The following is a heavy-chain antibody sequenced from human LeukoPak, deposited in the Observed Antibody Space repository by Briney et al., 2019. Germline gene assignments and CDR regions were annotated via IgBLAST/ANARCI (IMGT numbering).Heavy chain of an antibody. CDR2: IYPGDSNT. J-gene: IGHJ5*02. D-gene: IGHD6-19*01. Sequence: GESLKISCKGFGYSFISYWIGWVRQMPGKGLEWMGIIYPGDSNTRYSPSFQGQVTISADKSITTAYLQWSSLEASDTAIYYCARQAVAGTSSWFDPWGQGTLVTVSS. CDR3: ARQAVAGTSSWFDP. V-gene: IGHV5-51*01. CDR1: GYSFISYW.